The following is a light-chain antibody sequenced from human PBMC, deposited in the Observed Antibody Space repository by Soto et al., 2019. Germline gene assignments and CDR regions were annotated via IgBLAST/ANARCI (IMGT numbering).Light chain of an antibody. CDR3: QQYGYLVT. CDR2: GAS. Sequence: EIVMTQSPATLSVSPGERATLSCRASQSVSSNLAWSQQKPGQAPSLLIYGASSRATGIPDRFSGSGSGTDFTLTISGLEPEDFAMYYCQQYGYLVTFGGGTKVDIK. V-gene: IGKV3D-15*01. CDR1: QSVSSN. J-gene: IGKJ4*01.